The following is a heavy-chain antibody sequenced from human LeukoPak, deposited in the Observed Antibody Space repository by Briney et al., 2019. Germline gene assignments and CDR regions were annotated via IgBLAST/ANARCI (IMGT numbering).Heavy chain of an antibody. J-gene: IGHJ4*02. Sequence: PSETLSLTCTVSGGSISGYYWSWIRQPAGKGLEWIGRIYTSGSTTYNPSLKSRVTMSVDTSRNQFSLKLSSVTAADTAVYYCARGPIAAADIDYWGQGTLVTVSS. CDR1: GGSISGYY. D-gene: IGHD6-13*01. V-gene: IGHV4-4*07. CDR3: ARGPIAAADIDY. CDR2: IYTSGST.